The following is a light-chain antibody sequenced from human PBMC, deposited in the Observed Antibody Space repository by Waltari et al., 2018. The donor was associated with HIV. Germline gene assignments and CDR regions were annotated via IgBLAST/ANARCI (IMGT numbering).Light chain of an antibody. J-gene: IGKJ1*01. Sequence: EIVMTQSPATLSVSPGGKATLSCRASQTISNNIAWFQQKPGQAPRLLIYGASSRATGIPASFSGSGSGTNFTLTINSLQSGHFAVYYCQQYNNWPRTCGQGTKVEI. CDR1: QTISNN. CDR3: QQYNNWPRT. CDR2: GAS. V-gene: IGKV3-15*01.